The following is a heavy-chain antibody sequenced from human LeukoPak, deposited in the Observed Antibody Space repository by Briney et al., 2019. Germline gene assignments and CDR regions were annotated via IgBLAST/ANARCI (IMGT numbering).Heavy chain of an antibody. V-gene: IGHV4-39*01. Sequence: SETLSLTCTVSGGSISSSSYYWGWIRQPPGKGLEWIGSIHYSGSTYHDPSLKSRVTVSLDTSKDQFSLKLSSVTATDTAVYYCARQLYSSGSYYAPMDVWGKGTTVTISS. D-gene: IGHD3-10*01. CDR1: GGSISSSSYY. J-gene: IGHJ6*03. CDR3: ARQLYSSGSYYAPMDV. CDR2: IHYSGST.